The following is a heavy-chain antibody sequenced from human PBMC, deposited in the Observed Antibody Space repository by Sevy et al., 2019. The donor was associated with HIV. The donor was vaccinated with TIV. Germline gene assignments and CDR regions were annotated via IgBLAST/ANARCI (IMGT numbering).Heavy chain of an antibody. J-gene: IGHJ4*02. V-gene: IGHV1-24*01. Sequence: ASVKVSCKVSGYTLSELSMHWVRQPPGKGLEWMGRFDPDDGETIYAQRFQGRVTMTEDTSADTAYMELDSLRSEDTAMYYCATAREYYSDNSGYLDYWGQGTPVTVSS. CDR2: FDPDDGET. D-gene: IGHD3-22*01. CDR1: GYTLSELS. CDR3: ATAREYYSDNSGYLDY.